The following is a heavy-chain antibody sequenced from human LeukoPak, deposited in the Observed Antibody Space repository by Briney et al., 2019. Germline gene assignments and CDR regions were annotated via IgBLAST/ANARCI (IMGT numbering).Heavy chain of an antibody. CDR2: FDPEDGET. D-gene: IGHD3-10*01. V-gene: IGHV1-24*01. J-gene: IGHJ4*02. CDR3: ATAFPGSGSYERPPFDY. CDR1: GYTLTELS. Sequence: ASVKVSCKASGYTLTELSMHWVRQAPGKGLEWMGGFDPEDGETIYAQKFQGRVTMTEDTSTDTAYMELSSLRSEDTAVYYCATAFPGSGSYERPPFDYWGQGTLVTVSS.